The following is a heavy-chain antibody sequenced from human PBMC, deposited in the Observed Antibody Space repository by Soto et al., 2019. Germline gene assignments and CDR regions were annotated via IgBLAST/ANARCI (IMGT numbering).Heavy chain of an antibody. CDR1: GYSFTTYG. CDR2: ISTDNGNT. CDR3: ARDAIPYYAILTGYTPPSWFDP. V-gene: IGHV1-18*04. J-gene: IGHJ5*02. Sequence: ASVKVSCKTSGYSFTTYGLTWLRQAPGHGLEWMGWISTDNGNTHYAQKLQGRLTMTTDTSRTTAYMELWSLKSDDTAVYYCARDAIPYYAILTGYTPPSWFDPWGQGTLVTVSS. D-gene: IGHD3-9*01.